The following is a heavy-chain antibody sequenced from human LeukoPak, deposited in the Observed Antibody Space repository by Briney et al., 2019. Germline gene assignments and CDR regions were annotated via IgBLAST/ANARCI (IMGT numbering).Heavy chain of an antibody. Sequence: ASVKVSCKVSGYTLTELSMHWVRQAPGKGLEWMGGFDPEDGETIYAQKFQGRVTITADESTSTAYMELSSLRSEDTAVYYCASDTGYSSGWGDADYTQRQKNIWGQGTMVTVSS. CDR2: FDPEDGET. V-gene: IGHV1-24*01. J-gene: IGHJ3*02. CDR1: GYTLTELS. CDR3: ASDTGYSSGWGDADYTQRQKNI. D-gene: IGHD6-19*01.